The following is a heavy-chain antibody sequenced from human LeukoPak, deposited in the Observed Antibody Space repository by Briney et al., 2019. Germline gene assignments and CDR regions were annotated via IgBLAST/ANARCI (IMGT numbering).Heavy chain of an antibody. Sequence: PSETLSLTCTVSGGSISSYYWSWIRQPPGQGLEWIAYMFYSGTTNYNPSLRSRVTISLDTSKNQFSLWLSSVTAADTAVYYCARGRGEVVVAAWDVFDIWGQGTMVTVSS. CDR2: MFYSGTT. CDR1: GGSISSYY. J-gene: IGHJ3*02. V-gene: IGHV4-59*08. CDR3: ARGRGEVVVAAWDVFDI. D-gene: IGHD2-15*01.